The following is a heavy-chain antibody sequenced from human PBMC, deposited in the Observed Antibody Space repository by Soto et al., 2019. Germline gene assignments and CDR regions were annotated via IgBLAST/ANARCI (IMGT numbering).Heavy chain of an antibody. CDR2: INHSGST. D-gene: IGHD3-3*01. CDR1: GGSFSGYY. Sequence: PSETLSLTCAVYGGSFSGYYWSWIRQPPGKGLEWIGEINHSGSTNYNPSLKSRVTISVDTSKNQFSLKLSSVTAADTAVYYCAKYYDSWSGYENWFAPWGQGTPVTVSS. J-gene: IGHJ5*02. V-gene: IGHV4-34*01. CDR3: AKYYDSWSGYENWFAP.